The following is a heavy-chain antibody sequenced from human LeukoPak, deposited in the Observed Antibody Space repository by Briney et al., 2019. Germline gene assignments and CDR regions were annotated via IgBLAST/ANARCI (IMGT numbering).Heavy chain of an antibody. CDR2: ISGRGGST. CDR1: GFTFSSYA. V-gene: IGHV3-23*01. D-gene: IGHD6-13*01. CDR3: AKGTGGLSAAAGTPGY. Sequence: PGGSLRLSCAASGFTFSSYAMSWVRQAPGKGLEWVSAISGRGGSTYYADSVKGRFTISRDNSKNTLYLQMNSLRAEDTAVYYCAKGTGGLSAAAGTPGYWGQGTLVTVSS. J-gene: IGHJ4*02.